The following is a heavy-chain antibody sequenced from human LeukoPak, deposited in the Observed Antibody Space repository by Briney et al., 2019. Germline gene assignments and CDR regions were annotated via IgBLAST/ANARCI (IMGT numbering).Heavy chain of an antibody. D-gene: IGHD6-6*01. CDR3: TTGIAARPVDY. CDR2: IKCKTDGGTT. Sequence: PGGSLRLSCAASGFTFSNAWMSWVRQAPGKVLEWVGRIKCKTDGGTTDYAAPVKGRFTISRNDSKNTLYLQMNSLKTEDTAVYYCTTGIAARPVDYWGQGTLVTVSS. CDR1: GFTFSNAW. V-gene: IGHV3-15*01. J-gene: IGHJ4*02.